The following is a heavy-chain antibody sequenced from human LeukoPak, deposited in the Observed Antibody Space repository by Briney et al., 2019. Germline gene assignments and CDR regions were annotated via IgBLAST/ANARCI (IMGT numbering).Heavy chain of an antibody. CDR3: TRQPTTLDGSKFMSTDH. Sequence: PGGSLGLSCAASGFTFNSYWMSWVRQAPGKGLEWVASVKEDGSEQYYVDSVRGRFIISRDNAKNSLYLQMSSLRAEDTAVYYCTRQPTTLDGSKFMSTDHWGQGTLVTVSS. J-gene: IGHJ4*02. CDR1: GFTFNSYW. CDR2: VKEDGSEQ. D-gene: IGHD5/OR15-5a*01. V-gene: IGHV3-7*01.